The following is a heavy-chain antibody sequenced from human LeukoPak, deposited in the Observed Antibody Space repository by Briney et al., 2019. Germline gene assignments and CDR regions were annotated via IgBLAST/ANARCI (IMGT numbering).Heavy chain of an antibody. CDR2: IYHSGST. J-gene: IGHJ4*02. D-gene: IGHD6-13*01. CDR3: ARRSIAILD. CDR1: GGSISSGGYS. Sequence: SETLSLTCAVSGGSISSGGYSWSWIRQPPGKGLEWIGYIYHSGSTYYNPSLKSRVTISVDRSKNQFSLKLSSVTAADTAVYYCARRSIAILDWGQGTLVTVSS. V-gene: IGHV4-30-2*01.